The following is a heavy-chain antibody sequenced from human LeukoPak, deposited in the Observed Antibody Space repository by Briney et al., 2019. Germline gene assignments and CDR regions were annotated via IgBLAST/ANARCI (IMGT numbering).Heavy chain of an antibody. CDR1: GGSISSSY. J-gene: IGHJ4*02. CDR3: ARDKHNPNCSGGRCYPCFFDS. D-gene: IGHD2-15*01. Sequence: PSETLSLTCSVSGGSISSSYWTWIRQPPGKGLECIGYISKGGSTNYNPSLKSRVTISVDTSKNQVSLNLSSVTAADTAVYYCARDKHNPNCSGGRCYPCFFDSWGQGSLVTVSS. CDR2: ISKGGST. V-gene: IGHV4-59*01.